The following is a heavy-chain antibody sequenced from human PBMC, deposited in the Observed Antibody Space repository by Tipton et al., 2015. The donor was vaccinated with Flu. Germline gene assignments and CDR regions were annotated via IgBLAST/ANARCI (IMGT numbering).Heavy chain of an antibody. CDR3: ASGYSYGYY. D-gene: IGHD5-18*01. CDR2: IKQDGSEK. V-gene: IGHV3-7*03. Sequence: QLVQSGGGLVQPGGSLRLSCAASGSTFSSYWMSWVRQAPGKGLEWVANIKQDGSEKYYVDSVKGRFTISRDNAKNSLYLQMNSLRAEDTAVYYCASGYSYGYYWGQGTLVTVSS. CDR1: GSTFSSYW. J-gene: IGHJ4*02.